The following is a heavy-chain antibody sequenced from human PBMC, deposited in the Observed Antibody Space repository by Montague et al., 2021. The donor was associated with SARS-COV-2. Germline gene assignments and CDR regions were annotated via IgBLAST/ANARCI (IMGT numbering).Heavy chain of an antibody. D-gene: IGHD2-2*01. V-gene: IGHV4-39*01. Sequence: SETLSLTCTVSGGSISSSSYYWGWIRQPPGKGLEWIGSIYYSGSTYYNPSLKSRVTVSVDTSQNQFSLKLSSVTAADTAVYYCATRYCSSTSCWGFDPWGQGTLVTVSS. J-gene: IGHJ5*02. CDR1: GGSISSSSYY. CDR3: ATRYCSSTSCWGFDP. CDR2: IYYSGST.